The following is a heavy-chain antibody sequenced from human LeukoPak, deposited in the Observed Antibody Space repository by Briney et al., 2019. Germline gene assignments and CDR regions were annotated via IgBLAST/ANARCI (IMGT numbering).Heavy chain of an antibody. Sequence: PSETLSLTCTVSGGSIGSYYWSWIRQPAGKGLEWIGRIYTSGSTNYNPSLKSRVTMSVDTSKNQFSLELSSVTAADTAVYYCARQSINYDFWSGSHPYNWFDPWGQGTLVTVSS. D-gene: IGHD3-3*01. CDR2: IYTSGST. J-gene: IGHJ5*02. CDR3: ARQSINYDFWSGSHPYNWFDP. CDR1: GGSIGSYY. V-gene: IGHV4-4*07.